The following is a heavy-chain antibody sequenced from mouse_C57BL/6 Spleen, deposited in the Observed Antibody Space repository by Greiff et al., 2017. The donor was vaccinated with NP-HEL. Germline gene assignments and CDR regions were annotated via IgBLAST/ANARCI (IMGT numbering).Heavy chain of an antibody. CDR3: ARRNWDWFAY. V-gene: IGHV1-64*01. D-gene: IGHD4-1*01. CDR1: GYTFTSYW. Sequence: QVHVKQPGAELVKPGASVKLSCKASGYTFTSYWMHWVKQRPGQGLEWIGMIHPNSGSTNYNEKFKSKATLTVDKSSSTAYMQLSSLTSEDSAVYYCARRNWDWFAYWGQGTLVTVSA. CDR2: IHPNSGST. J-gene: IGHJ3*01.